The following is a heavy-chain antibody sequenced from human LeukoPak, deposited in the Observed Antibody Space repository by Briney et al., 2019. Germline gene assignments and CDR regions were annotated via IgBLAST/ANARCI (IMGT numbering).Heavy chain of an antibody. J-gene: IGHJ4*02. Sequence: WETLSLTRTVSGGSISSSGYYWGWIRQPPGKGLEWIGSIYYSGSTYYNPSLKSRVTISVATSKNQFSLKLSSVTAADTAVYYCARGVVGEKKGFDFDYWGQGPLVTVSS. CDR1: GGSISSSGYY. CDR2: IYYSGST. CDR3: ARGVVGEKKGFDFDY. V-gene: IGHV4-39*01. D-gene: IGHD3-10*01.